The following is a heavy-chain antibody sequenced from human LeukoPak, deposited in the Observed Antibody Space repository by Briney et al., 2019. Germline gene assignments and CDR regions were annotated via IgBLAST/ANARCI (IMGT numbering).Heavy chain of an antibody. CDR2: ISYDGSNK. CDR1: GFTFSSYA. D-gene: IGHD3-22*01. V-gene: IGHV3-30-3*01. J-gene: IGHJ4*02. Sequence: PGGSLRLSCAASGFTFSSYAMHWVRQAPGKGLEWVAVISYDGSNKYYADSVKGRFTISRDNSKNTLNLQMNSLRAEDTAVYYCARDRDYYDSSGPLDYWGQGTLVTVSS. CDR3: ARDRDYYDSSGPLDY.